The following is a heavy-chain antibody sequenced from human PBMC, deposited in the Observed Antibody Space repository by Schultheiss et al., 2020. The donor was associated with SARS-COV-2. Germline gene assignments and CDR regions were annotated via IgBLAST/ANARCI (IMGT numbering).Heavy chain of an antibody. CDR3: ARVVVAATLGWFDP. CDR1: GGSVSSGSYY. Sequence: SETLSLTCTVSGGSVSSGSYYWSWIRQPPGKGLEWIGYIYYSGSTNYNPSLKSRVTISVDRSKNQFSLKLSSVTAADTAVYYCARVVVAATLGWFDPWGQGTLVTVSS. CDR2: IYYSGST. D-gene: IGHD2-15*01. J-gene: IGHJ5*02. V-gene: IGHV4-61*01.